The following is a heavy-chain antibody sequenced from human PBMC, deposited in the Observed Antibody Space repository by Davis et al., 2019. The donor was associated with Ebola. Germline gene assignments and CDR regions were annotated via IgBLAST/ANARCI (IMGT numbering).Heavy chain of an antibody. D-gene: IGHD2-21*02. CDR2: INPSGGST. V-gene: IGHV1-46*01. CDR1: GYTFTSYY. Sequence: ASVKVSCKASGYTFTSYYMHWVRQAPGQGLEWMGIINPSGGSTSYAQKFQGRVTMTRDTSTSTVYMELSSLRSEDTAVYYCAREDIVVVTPSGSTYYYYGMDVWGKGTTVTVSS. J-gene: IGHJ6*04. CDR3: AREDIVVVTPSGSTYYYYGMDV.